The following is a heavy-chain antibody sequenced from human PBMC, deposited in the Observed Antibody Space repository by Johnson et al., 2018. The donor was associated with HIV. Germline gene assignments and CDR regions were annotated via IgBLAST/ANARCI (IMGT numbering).Heavy chain of an antibody. J-gene: IGHJ3*02. CDR2: ISSDGTNK. CDR1: GFTFTSYT. V-gene: IGHV3-30*04. D-gene: IGHD6-19*01. Sequence: VPLVESGGGLVQPGRSLTLSCAASGFTFTSYTIHWVRQAPGKGLEWVALISSDGTNKYYADSVTGRFTISRDNSKNTLYLHMNSLRAEDTAVYYCASGIAVAGTLLDAFDIWGQGTMVTVSS. CDR3: ASGIAVAGTLLDAFDI.